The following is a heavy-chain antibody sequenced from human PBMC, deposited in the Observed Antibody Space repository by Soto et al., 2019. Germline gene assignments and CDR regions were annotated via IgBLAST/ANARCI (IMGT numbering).Heavy chain of an antibody. CDR3: ARAEGIAPYYSYAMDV. J-gene: IGHJ6*02. CDR2: INNYNGHT. D-gene: IGHD2-21*01. CDR1: GYSFSKFG. V-gene: IGHV1-18*04. Sequence: VVLVQSGAEVKSLGATVKVSCQASGYSFSKFGIGWVRQAPGRGFEWVGWINNYNGHTNFAPKFKGRVSLTRDSSATTDDMELSSLTPDDSAIYFGARAEGIAPYYSYAMDVWGQGTAVTVSS.